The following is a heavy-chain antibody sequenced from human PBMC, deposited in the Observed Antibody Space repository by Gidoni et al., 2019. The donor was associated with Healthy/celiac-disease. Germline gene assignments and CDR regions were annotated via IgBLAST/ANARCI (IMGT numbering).Heavy chain of an antibody. D-gene: IGHD3-3*01. V-gene: IGHV3-7*03. J-gene: IGHJ4*02. CDR2: IKQDGSEK. CDR3: ARGGQRYDFWSGYPLDY. Sequence: EVQLVESGGGLVQPGGSLRLSCAASGFTFRSYWMSWVRQAPGKGLEWVANIKQDGSEKYYVDSGKGRFTISRDNAKNSLYLQMNSLRAEDTAVYYCARGGQRYDFWSGYPLDYWGQGTLVTVSS. CDR1: GFTFRSYW.